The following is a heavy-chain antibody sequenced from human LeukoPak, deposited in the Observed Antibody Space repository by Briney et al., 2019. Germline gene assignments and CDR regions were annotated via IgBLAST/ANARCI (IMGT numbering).Heavy chain of an antibody. CDR1: GGSISSYY. CDR3: ARERVVVVPAAILYYGMDV. J-gene: IGHJ6*02. CDR2: IYYSGST. V-gene: IGHV4-59*12. Sequence: PSETLSLTCAVYGGSISSYYWSWIRQPPGKGLEWIGYIYYSGSTNYNPSLKSRVTISVDTSKNQFSLKLSSVTAADTAVYYCARERVVVVPAAILYYGMDVWGQGTTVTVSS. D-gene: IGHD2-2*01.